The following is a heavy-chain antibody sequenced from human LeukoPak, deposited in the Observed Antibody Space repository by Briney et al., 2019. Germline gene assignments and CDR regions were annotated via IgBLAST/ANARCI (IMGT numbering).Heavy chain of an antibody. V-gene: IGHV3-11*01. CDR3: ARHMVLSPCDY. D-gene: IGHD4/OR15-4a*01. J-gene: IGHJ4*02. Sequence: GGSLRLSCAASGFRFDDYYLSWIRQAPGKGLEWISFNSASGGMMDHADSVKGRFTISRDNAKNSVYLEMNNLRAEDTAVYHCARHMVLSPCDYWGPGTLVTVSS. CDR2: NSASGGMM. CDR1: GFRFDDYY.